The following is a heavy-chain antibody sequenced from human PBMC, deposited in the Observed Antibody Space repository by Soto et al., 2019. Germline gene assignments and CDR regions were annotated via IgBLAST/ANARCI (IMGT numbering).Heavy chain of an antibody. D-gene: IGHD3-10*01. Sequence: SETLSLTCTVSGGSISSSSYYWGWIRQPPGKGLEWIGSIYYSGSTYYNPSLKSRVTISVDASKSQFSLKLSSVTAADTAVYYCARRAGVRADYGMDVWGQGTTVTVSS. J-gene: IGHJ6*02. CDR1: GGSISSSSYY. V-gene: IGHV4-39*01. CDR3: ARRAGVRADYGMDV. CDR2: IYYSGST.